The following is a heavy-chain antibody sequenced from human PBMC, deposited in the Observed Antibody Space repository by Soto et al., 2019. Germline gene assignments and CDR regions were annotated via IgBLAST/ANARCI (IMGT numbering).Heavy chain of an antibody. V-gene: IGHV3-48*01. Sequence: EVQVVESGGGLVQPGGSLRLSCVASGFTLTNYGMNWVRQAPGKGLEWVAHISTGGNMYYADSVRGRFTISRDDAQNSLYLQMNSLRVEDTAVYYCVTSLIVGTTKWGQGVVVTVSS. J-gene: IGHJ4*02. CDR2: ISTGGNM. CDR3: VTSLIVGTTK. CDR1: GFTLTNYG. D-gene: IGHD1-1*01.